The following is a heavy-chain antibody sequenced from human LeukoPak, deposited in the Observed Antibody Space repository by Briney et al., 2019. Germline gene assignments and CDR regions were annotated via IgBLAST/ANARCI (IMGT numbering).Heavy chain of an antibody. CDR1: GYTFTGYY. Sequence: ASVKVSCKASGYTFTGYYMHWVRQAPGQGLEWMGWINPNSGGTNYAQKFQGWVTMTRDTSISTAYMELSRLRSDDTAVYYCARDEHRYGDYPPFDYWGQGTLVTVSS. J-gene: IGHJ4*02. V-gene: IGHV1-2*04. D-gene: IGHD4-17*01. CDR3: ARDEHRYGDYPPFDY. CDR2: INPNSGGT.